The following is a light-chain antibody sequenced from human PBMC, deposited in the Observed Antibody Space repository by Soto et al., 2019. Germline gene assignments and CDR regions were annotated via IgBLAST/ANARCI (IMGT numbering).Light chain of an antibody. CDR3: CSFAGRIFV. Sequence: QSALTQPRSVSGSPGQSVTVSCTGTSSDVGGFNYVAWYQQHPGKAPKLVISDVNKRPSGVPDRFSGSKSGNTASLTISGLQDEDESDYYCCSFAGRIFVFGTGTKVTVL. CDR1: SSDVGGFNY. V-gene: IGLV2-11*02. J-gene: IGLJ1*01. CDR2: DVN.